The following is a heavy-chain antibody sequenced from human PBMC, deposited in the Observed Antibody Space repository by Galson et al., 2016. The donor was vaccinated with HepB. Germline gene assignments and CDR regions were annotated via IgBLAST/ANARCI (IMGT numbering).Heavy chain of an antibody. CDR1: GFIFSSYA. V-gene: IGHV3-23*01. CDR2: ISGSGGKT. D-gene: IGHD3-10*01. CDR3: VRAYGLGSFLFDY. J-gene: IGHJ4*02. Sequence: SLRLSCAVSGFIFSSYAMSWVRQAPGKGLEWVSGISGSGGKTFYADSVKGRFTIHRDNSKNTVYLQMNNLRAEDTALYYCVRAYGLGSFLFDYWGQGRLVTVSS.